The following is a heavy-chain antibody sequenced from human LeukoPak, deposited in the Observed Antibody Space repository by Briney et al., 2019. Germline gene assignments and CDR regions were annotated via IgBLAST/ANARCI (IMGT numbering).Heavy chain of an antibody. CDR3: VRDYDYVPDY. CDR1: GFTFSNYS. Sequence: GGSLRLSCVASGFTFSNYSMNWVRQAPGKGLEWVSNIRYSGVSMYYADSVKGRFTISRDNTRNSLYLQMNSLRDEDTAVYYCVRDYDYVPDYWGQGTLVTVSS. D-gene: IGHD3-10*02. CDR2: IRYSGVSM. V-gene: IGHV3-48*02. J-gene: IGHJ4*02.